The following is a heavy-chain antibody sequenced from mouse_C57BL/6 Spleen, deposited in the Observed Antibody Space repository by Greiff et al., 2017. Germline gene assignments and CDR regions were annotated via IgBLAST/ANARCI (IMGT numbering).Heavy chain of an antibody. Sequence: QVQLQQPGAELVKPGASVKMSCKASGYTFTSYWITWVKQRPGQGLEWIGDIYPGSGSTNYNEKFKSKATLTVDTSSSTAYMQLSSLTSEDSAVYYGARWSYGSSEWYFGVWGTGTTVTVSS. J-gene: IGHJ1*03. V-gene: IGHV1-55*01. CDR1: GYTFTSYW. D-gene: IGHD1-1*01. CDR3: ARWSYGSSEWYFGV. CDR2: IYPGSGST.